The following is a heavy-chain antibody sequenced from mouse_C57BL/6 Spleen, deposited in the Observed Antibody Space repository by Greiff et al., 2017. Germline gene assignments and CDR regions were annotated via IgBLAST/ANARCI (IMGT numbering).Heavy chain of an antibody. J-gene: IGHJ2*01. D-gene: IGHD2-2*01. CDR2: ISYDGSN. CDR1: GYSITSGYY. Sequence: EVKLQESGPGLVKPSQSLSLTCSVTGYSITSGYYWNWIRQFPGNKLEWMGYISYDGSNNYNPSLKNRISITRDTSKNQFFLKLNSVTTEDTATYYCARFGDWGYDDEDYFDYWGQGTTLTVSS. CDR3: ARFGDWGYDDEDYFDY. V-gene: IGHV3-6*01.